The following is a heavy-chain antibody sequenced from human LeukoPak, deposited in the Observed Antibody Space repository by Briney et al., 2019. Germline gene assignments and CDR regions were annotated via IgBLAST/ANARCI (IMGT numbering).Heavy chain of an antibody. V-gene: IGHV1-18*01. CDR1: GYTFTSYG. J-gene: IGHJ4*02. CDR3: ARDQGYSSGSYYFDY. CDR2: ISAYNGNT. Sequence: ASVKVSCKASGYTFTSYGISWVRQAPGQGLEWMGWISAYNGNTNYVQKLQGRVTMTTDTSTSTAYMELRSLRSDDTAVYYCARDQGYSSGSYYFDYWGQGTLVTVSS. D-gene: IGHD6-19*01.